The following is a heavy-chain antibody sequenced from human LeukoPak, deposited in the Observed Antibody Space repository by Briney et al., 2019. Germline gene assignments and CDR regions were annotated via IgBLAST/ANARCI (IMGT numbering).Heavy chain of an antibody. CDR1: GYTFTSYG. J-gene: IGHJ5*02. V-gene: IGHV1-18*01. CDR3: ARDSLPLEWLEGNWFDP. CDR2: ISAYNGNT. Sequence: RASVKVSCKASGYTFTSYGISWVRQAPGQGLEWMGWISAYNGNTNYAQKLQGRVTMTTDTSTSTAYMELRSLRSDDTAVYYCARDSLPLEWLEGNWFDPWGQGTLVTVSS. D-gene: IGHD3-3*01.